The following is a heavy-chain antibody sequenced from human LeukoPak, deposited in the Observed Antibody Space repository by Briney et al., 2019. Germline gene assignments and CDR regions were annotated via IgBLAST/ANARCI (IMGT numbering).Heavy chain of an antibody. CDR3: AKDTVAGIFDY. J-gene: IGHJ4*02. V-gene: IGHV3-30*18. CDR1: GFTFSSYG. CDR2: ISYDGSNK. Sequence: GGSLRLSCAASGFTFSSYGMHWVRQAPGKGLEWVAVISYDGSNKYYADSVKGRFTISRDNSKNTLYLQMNSLRAEDTAVYYCAKDTVAGIFDYWGQGTLVTVSS. D-gene: IGHD6-19*01.